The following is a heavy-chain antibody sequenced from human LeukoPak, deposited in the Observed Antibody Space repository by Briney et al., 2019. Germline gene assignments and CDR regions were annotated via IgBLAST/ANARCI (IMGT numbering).Heavy chain of an antibody. V-gene: IGHV3-30*04. D-gene: IGHD1-14*01. CDR1: GFTFGSYA. CDR3: ARKAGMPDY. CDR2: ISYDGSIK. J-gene: IGHJ4*02. Sequence: GGSLRLSCAASGFTFGSYAMHWVRQAPGKGPEWVAVISYDGSIKYIADSVKGRFTISRDNAKNSLYLQMNSLRAEDTAVYYCARKAGMPDYWGQGTLVTVSS.